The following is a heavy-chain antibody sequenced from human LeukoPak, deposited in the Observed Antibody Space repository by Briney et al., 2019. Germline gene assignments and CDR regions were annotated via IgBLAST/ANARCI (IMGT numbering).Heavy chain of an antibody. Sequence: GGSLRLSCAASGFTFSSYGMHWVRQAPGKGLEWVAFIRYDGSNKYYADSVKGRFTISRDNSKNTLYLQMSSLRAEDTAVYYCAKDLLTMVRGVFHWGQGTQVTVSS. D-gene: IGHD3-10*01. J-gene: IGHJ4*02. CDR3: AKDLLTMVRGVFH. CDR1: GFTFSSYG. CDR2: IRYDGSNK. V-gene: IGHV3-30*02.